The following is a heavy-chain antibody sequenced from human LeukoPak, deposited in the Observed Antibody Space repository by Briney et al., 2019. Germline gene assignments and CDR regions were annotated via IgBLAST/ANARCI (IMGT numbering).Heavy chain of an antibody. CDR2: ISWNSGSI. J-gene: IGHJ4*02. CDR1: GFTFDDYA. Sequence: GRSLRLSCAASGFTFDDYAMHWVRQAPGKGLEWVSGISWNSGSIGYADSVKGRFTISRDNAKNTLYLQMNSLRAEDTAVYYCAREVATHDYWGQGTLVTVSS. CDR3: AREVATHDY. V-gene: IGHV3-9*01. D-gene: IGHD1-26*01.